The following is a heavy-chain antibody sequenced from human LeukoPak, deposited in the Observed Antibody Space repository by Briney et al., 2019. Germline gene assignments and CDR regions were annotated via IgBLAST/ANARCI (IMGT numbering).Heavy chain of an antibody. CDR1: GFTFSSYS. D-gene: IGHD3-22*01. V-gene: IGHV3-48*04. CDR3: ARGGHYYDSSGYFD. Sequence: PGGSLRLSCAASGFTFSSYSMNWVRQAPGKGLEWVSYISSSSSTIYYADSVKGRFTISRDNAKNSLYLQMNSLRAEDTAVYYCARGGHYYDSSGYFDWGQGTLVTVSS. J-gene: IGHJ4*02. CDR2: ISSSSSTI.